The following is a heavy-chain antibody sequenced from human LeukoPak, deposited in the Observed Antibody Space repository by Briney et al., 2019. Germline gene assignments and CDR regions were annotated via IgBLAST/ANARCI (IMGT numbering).Heavy chain of an antibody. CDR3: ARGVGNEGLTI. CDR2: INPSGGST. CDR1: GYTFTGYY. J-gene: IGHJ3*02. V-gene: IGHV1-46*01. Sequence: ASVKVSCKASGYTFTGYYMHWVRQAPGQGLEWMGIINPSGGSTSYAQKFQGRVTMTTETFTSTADMEVTSLRSDDTAVYYCARGVGNEGLTIWGQGTLVTVSS. D-gene: IGHD1-26*01.